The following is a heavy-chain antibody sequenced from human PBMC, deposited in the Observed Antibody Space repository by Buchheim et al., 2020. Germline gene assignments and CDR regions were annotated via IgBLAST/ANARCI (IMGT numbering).Heavy chain of an antibody. J-gene: IGHJ4*02. V-gene: IGHV4-39*01. Sequence: QLQLQESGPGLVTPSETLSLTCTVSVTSISSITYYWGWIRQPPGKGLEWIGSIYYSGSTYYNPSLKSRVTISVDTSKNQFSLNARSVNAADTGVYYCARLGHSWYDDGNYWGQGTL. CDR3: ARLGHSWYDDGNY. D-gene: IGHD5-12*01. CDR2: IYYSGST. CDR1: VTSISSITYY.